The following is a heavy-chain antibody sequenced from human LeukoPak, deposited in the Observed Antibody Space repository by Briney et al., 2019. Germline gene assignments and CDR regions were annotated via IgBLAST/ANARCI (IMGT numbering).Heavy chain of an antibody. CDR2: IKSKPDGGTT. D-gene: IGHD1-1*01. V-gene: IGHV3-15*07. CDR3: ANWDY. J-gene: IGHJ4*02. CDR1: GFTFSNAW. Sequence: GGSLRLSCAASGFTFSNAWMNWVRQAPGKGLEWVGRIKSKPDGGTTDYAAPVKGRFTISRDDSKNTLYLQMNSLRAEDTAVYYCANWDYWGQGTLVTVSS.